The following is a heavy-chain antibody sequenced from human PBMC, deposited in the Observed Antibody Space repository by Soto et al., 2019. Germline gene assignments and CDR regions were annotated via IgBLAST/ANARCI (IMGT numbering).Heavy chain of an antibody. CDR2: INDGGSI. Sequence: QVQLQQWGAGPLRPLETLSLTCGVSAGSFSGFYWAWIRQSPGKGLEWIGEINDGGSINYNPSLKSRVSISVDTSKNHYSLNLRSVTAADTAVYYCARESHDILTGPPWVWYFDLWGRGTLVTVSS. J-gene: IGHJ2*01. CDR1: AGSFSGFY. V-gene: IGHV4-34*01. D-gene: IGHD3-9*01. CDR3: ARESHDILTGPPWVWYFDL.